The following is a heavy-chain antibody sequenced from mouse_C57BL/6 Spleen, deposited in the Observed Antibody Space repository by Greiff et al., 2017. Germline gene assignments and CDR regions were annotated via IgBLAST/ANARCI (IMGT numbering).Heavy chain of an antibody. Sequence: VQLQQSGPELVKPGASVKISCKASGYSFTGYYMNWVKQSPEKSLEWIGEINPSTGGTTYNQKFKAKATLTVDKSSSTAYMQLKSLTSEDSAVYYCSRALLVTTVPAGFAYWGQGTLVTVSA. CDR3: SRALLVTTVPAGFAY. CDR2: INPSTGGT. J-gene: IGHJ3*01. D-gene: IGHD1-1*01. CDR1: GYSFTGYY. V-gene: IGHV1-42*01.